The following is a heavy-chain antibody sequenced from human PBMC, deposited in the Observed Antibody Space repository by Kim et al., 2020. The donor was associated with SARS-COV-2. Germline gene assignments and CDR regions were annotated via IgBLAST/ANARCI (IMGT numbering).Heavy chain of an antibody. Sequence: GGSLRLSCAASGFTFSSYAMHWVRQAPGKGLEWVAVISYDGSNKYYADSVKGRFTISRDNSKNTLYLQMNSLRAEDTAVYYCARESSSWGGAFDIWGQGTMVTVSS. CDR1: GFTFSSYA. CDR2: ISYDGSNK. J-gene: IGHJ3*02. D-gene: IGHD6-13*01. V-gene: IGHV3-30-3*01. CDR3: ARESSSWGGAFDI.